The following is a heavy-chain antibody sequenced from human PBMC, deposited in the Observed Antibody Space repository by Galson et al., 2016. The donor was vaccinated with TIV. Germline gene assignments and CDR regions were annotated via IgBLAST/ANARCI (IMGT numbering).Heavy chain of an antibody. D-gene: IGHD3-22*01. CDR3: ARISGYYDRSGQYIPRSFDD. V-gene: IGHV2-70*11. CDR1: GFSLNTDGMC. Sequence: PALVKPTQTLTLTCTFSGFSLNTDGMCVNWIRQPPGKALEWLARIDWDDDKSYTSSLKTRLTISKDTSKNQVVLTMTNMDPVDTATYYCARISGYYDRSGQYIPRSFDDWGQGTPVTVSS. J-gene: IGHJ4*02. CDR2: IDWDDDK.